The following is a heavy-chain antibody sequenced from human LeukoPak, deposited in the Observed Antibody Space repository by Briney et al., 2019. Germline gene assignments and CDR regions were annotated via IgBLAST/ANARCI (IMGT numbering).Heavy chain of an antibody. CDR1: GYSFTSHW. V-gene: IGHV5-51*01. J-gene: IGHJ4*02. D-gene: IGHD6-13*01. Sequence: GASLKISCKGSGYSFTSHWIAWVRPMPGKGVGWMGIIYPGDSDTTYSPSFQGQVTISADKSISTAYLQWSSLKASDTAMYYCARHGDSNWYFDYWGQGTLVTVSS. CDR2: IYPGDSDT. CDR3: ARHGDSNWYFDY.